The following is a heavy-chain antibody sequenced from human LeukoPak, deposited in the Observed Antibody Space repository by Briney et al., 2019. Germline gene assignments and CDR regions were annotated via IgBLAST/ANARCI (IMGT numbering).Heavy chain of an antibody. CDR1: GFTFSNYG. V-gene: IGHV3-23*01. J-gene: IGHJ6*04. CDR3: AKDRDRIIMVRGVLDV. CDR2: ISGSGGST. Sequence: PGGSLRLSCAASGFTFSNYGMSWVRQAPGKGLEWVSAISGSGGSTYYEDSVKGRFTISRDNSKNTLYLQMNSLRAEDTAVYYCAKDRDRIIMVRGVLDVWGKGTTVTISS. D-gene: IGHD3-10*01.